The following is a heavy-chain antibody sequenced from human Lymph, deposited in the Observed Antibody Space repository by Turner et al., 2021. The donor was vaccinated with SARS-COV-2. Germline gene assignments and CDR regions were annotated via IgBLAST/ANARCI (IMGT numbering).Heavy chain of an antibody. CDR3: ARREWGGSLGHIDY. V-gene: IGHV5-51*01. CDR2: IYPGDSDT. CDR1: GYSFTTYW. Sequence: EVQLVQSGAEVKKPGESLKISCRPSGYSFTTYWYGWGRQMPGKGLEWMGIIYPGDSDTRYSPAFQGQVTISADKSISTAYLQWSSLKASDTAMYYCARREWGGSLGHIDYWGQGTLVTVSS. D-gene: IGHD3-3*01. J-gene: IGHJ4*02.